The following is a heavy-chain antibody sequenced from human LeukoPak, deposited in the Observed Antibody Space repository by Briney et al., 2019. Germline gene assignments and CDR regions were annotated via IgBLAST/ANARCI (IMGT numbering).Heavy chain of an antibody. Sequence: AGGSLRLSCAASGFTLSGFAMHWVRQAPGKGLEWVAVLLHDGSEKYYADSVKGRFTISIDTSKNMVYLQMNSLRAEETAVYYCARDLGGYGYYGMDVWGQGTTVTVSS. V-gene: IGHV3-30-3*01. CDR3: ARDLGGYGYYGMDV. CDR1: GFTLSGFA. CDR2: LLHDGSEK. J-gene: IGHJ6*02. D-gene: IGHD3-22*01.